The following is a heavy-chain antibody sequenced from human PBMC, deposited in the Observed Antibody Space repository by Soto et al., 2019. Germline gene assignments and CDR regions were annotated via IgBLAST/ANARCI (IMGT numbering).Heavy chain of an antibody. CDR2: ISDSGNTI. V-gene: IGHV3-48*03. J-gene: IGHJ4*02. CDR3: AKRRGAGGHFDF. CDR1: GFTFSSYE. Sequence: GGSLRLSCAASGFTFSSYEMNWVRQAPGKGLEWVSYISDSGNTIYYADSVQGRFTVSRDNSKNTLSLQMNSLTAEDTAVYFCAKRRGAGGHFDFGGQGALVTVSS. D-gene: IGHD1-26*01.